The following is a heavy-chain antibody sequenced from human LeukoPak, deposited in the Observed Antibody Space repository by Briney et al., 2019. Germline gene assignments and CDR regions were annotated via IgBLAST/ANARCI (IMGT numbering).Heavy chain of an antibody. D-gene: IGHD2-15*01. V-gene: IGHV3-21*01. Sequence: PGGSLRLSCAASGFTFSSFNMNWVRQAPGKGLEWVSSINTGSSYIYYADSVKGRFTISRDNAKNSLYLQINSLRAEDTAIYYCARVYCSGGYCYSGEGAFDIWGQGTMVTVSS. CDR1: GFTFSSFN. CDR3: ARVYCSGGYCYSGEGAFDI. CDR2: INTGSSYI. J-gene: IGHJ3*02.